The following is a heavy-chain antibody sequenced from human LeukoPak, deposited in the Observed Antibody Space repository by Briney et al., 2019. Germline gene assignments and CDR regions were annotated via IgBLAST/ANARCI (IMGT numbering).Heavy chain of an antibody. V-gene: IGHV3-21*01. D-gene: IGHD2-2*01. Sequence: GGSLRLSCAASGFTFSSYSMNWVRQAPGKGLEWVSSISSSSSYIYYADSVKGRFTISRDNAKNSLYLQMNSLRAEGTAVYYCARVASTTLDYWGQGTLVTVSS. CDR2: ISSSSSYI. CDR3: ARVASTTLDY. J-gene: IGHJ4*02. CDR1: GFTFSSYS.